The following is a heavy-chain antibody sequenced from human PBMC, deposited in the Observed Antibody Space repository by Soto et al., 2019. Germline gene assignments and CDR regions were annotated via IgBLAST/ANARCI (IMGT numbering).Heavy chain of an antibody. Sequence: QVQLVQSGAEVKKPGSSVKVSCKASGGTFSSYAISWVRQAPGQGLEWMGGIIPIFGTANYAQKFQGRVTITADESTSTAYMELSSLRSEDTAVYYCAGDFWSGYNTDYYYGMDVWGQGTTVTVSS. CDR1: GGTFSSYA. CDR2: IIPIFGTA. D-gene: IGHD3-3*01. J-gene: IGHJ6*02. CDR3: AGDFWSGYNTDYYYGMDV. V-gene: IGHV1-69*01.